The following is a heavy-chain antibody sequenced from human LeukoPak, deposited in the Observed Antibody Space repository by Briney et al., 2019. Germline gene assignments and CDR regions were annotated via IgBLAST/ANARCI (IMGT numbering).Heavy chain of an antibody. J-gene: IGHJ3*01. D-gene: IGHD1-26*01. CDR3: ARDAGGTYSLAFDL. Sequence: GGSLRLSCAASGFTVSSSYMNWVRQAPGNGLEWVSLIFSGGGTYYADSVKGRFTISRDNSKNTLYLQMNSLRAEDTAVYYCARDAGGTYSLAFDLWGQGTMVTVSS. CDR2: IFSGGGT. CDR1: GFTVSSSY. V-gene: IGHV3-53*01.